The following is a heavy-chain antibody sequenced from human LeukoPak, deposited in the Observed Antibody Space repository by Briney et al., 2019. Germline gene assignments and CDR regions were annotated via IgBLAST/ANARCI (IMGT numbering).Heavy chain of an antibody. J-gene: IGHJ4*02. CDR2: ISAYNGNT. V-gene: IGHV1-18*01. D-gene: IGHD5/OR15-5a*01. CDR3: ASAVSTYYFDY. CDR1: VYTFTNYG. Sequence: ASVTVSFKASVYTFTNYGISWVRQAPGQGLEWMGWISAYNGNTNYAQKLQGRVTMTTDTSTSTAYMELRSLRSDDTAVYYCASAVSTYYFDYWGQGTLVTVSS.